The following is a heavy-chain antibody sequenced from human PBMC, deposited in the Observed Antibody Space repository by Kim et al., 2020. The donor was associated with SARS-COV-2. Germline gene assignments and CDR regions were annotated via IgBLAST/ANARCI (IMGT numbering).Heavy chain of an antibody. V-gene: IGHV3-33*01. CDR2: IWYDGSNK. D-gene: IGHD6-13*01. Sequence: GGSLRLSCAASGFTFSSYGMHWVRQAPGKGLEWVAVIWYDGSNKYYADSVKGRFTISRDNSKNTLYLQMNSLRAEDTAVYYCARDAGTQQQLTYWYFDYWGQGTLVTVSS. J-gene: IGHJ4*02. CDR1: GFTFSSYG. CDR3: ARDAGTQQQLTYWYFDY.